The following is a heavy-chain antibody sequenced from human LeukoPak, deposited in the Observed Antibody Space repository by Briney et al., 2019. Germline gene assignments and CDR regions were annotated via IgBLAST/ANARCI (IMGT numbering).Heavy chain of an antibody. CDR1: GLTVSGKY. J-gene: IGHJ4*02. CDR3: ATDGTYGQGYFDF. V-gene: IGHV3-53*01. CDR2: IYSGGRP. Sequence: GGSPSLSCAASGLTVSGKYMMWVHQAPGKRLEWVSLIYSGGRPYYADSVRGRFTISRDTSKNTLFLQLSSLRAEDTALYYCATDGTYGQGYFDFWGVGTLVTVSS. D-gene: IGHD3-10*01.